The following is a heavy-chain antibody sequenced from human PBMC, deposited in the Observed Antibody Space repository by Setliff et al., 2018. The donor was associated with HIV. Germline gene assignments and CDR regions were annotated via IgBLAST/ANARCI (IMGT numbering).Heavy chain of an antibody. J-gene: IGHJ4*02. V-gene: IGHV4-38-2*02. Sequence: SETLSLTCGVSGYFISSGYYWAWIRQSPGKGLEWIGTIYHSGSTYYNPSLKSRVTITRDMSTSTVYMELNGLRSEYTAVYFCATDLTVPTIFDHWGQGALVTVS. D-gene: IGHD2-21*02. CDR1: GYFISSGYY. CDR2: IYHSGST. CDR3: ATDLTVPTIFDH.